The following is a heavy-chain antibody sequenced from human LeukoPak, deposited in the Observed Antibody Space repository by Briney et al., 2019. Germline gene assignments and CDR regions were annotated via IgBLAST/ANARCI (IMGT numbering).Heavy chain of an antibody. CDR1: GFTFSNYA. D-gene: IGHD6-19*01. CDR2: SGSGGGT. V-gene: IGHV3-23*01. Sequence: GGSLRLSCAASGFTFSNYAMSWVRQAPGKGLEWVSSSGSGGGTFYGDSVKGRFSISRDNSKNTLYLQMIGLRAEDTAVYYCANMGSGWYVASWGQGTLVTVSS. CDR3: ANMGSGWYVAS. J-gene: IGHJ5*02.